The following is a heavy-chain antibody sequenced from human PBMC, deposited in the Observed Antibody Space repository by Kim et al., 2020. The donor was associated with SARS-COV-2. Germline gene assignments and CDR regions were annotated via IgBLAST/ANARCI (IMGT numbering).Heavy chain of an antibody. V-gene: IGHV3-23*01. CDR2: ITGSGGTT. CDR3: AKNTLAPRFYYY. J-gene: IGHJ4*02. Sequence: GGSLRLSCAASGFTFSNYAMRWFRQAPGKGLEWVSTITGSGGTTFYADSVKGRFTISRDNSKNTLYLQMNSLRAEDTAVYYCAKNTLAPRFYYYWGQGT. D-gene: IGHD6-6*01. CDR1: GFTFSNYA.